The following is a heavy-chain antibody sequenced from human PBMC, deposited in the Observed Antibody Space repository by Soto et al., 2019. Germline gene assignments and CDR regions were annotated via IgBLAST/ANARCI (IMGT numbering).Heavy chain of an antibody. CDR1: GGSISSSNW. V-gene: IGHV4-4*02. J-gene: IGHJ4*02. CDR2: IYHSGST. CDR3: AREGPGVAAAGSFGY. Sequence: SETLSLTCAVSGGSISSSNWWSWVRQPPGKGLEWIGEIYHSGSTNYNPSLKSRVTISVDKSKNQFSLKLSSVTAADTAVYYCAREGPGVAAAGSFGYWGQGTLVTVS. D-gene: IGHD6-13*01.